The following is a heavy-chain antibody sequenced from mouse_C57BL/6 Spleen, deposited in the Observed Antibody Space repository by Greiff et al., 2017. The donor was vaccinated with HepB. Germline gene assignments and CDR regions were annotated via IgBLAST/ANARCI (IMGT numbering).Heavy chain of an antibody. D-gene: IGHD2-4*01. CDR3: ARYSDYDDFDY. V-gene: IGHV7-3*01. CDR1: GFTFTDYY. J-gene: IGHJ2*01. Sequence: EVMLVESGGGLVQPGVSLSLSCAASGFTFTDYYMSWVRQPPGKALEWLGFIRNKANGYTTEYSASVKGRFTISRDNSQSILYLQMNALRAEDSATYYCARYSDYDDFDYWGQGTTLTVSS. CDR2: IRNKANGYTT.